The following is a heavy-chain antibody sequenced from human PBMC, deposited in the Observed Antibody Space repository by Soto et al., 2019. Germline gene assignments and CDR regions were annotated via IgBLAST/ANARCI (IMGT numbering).Heavy chain of an antibody. CDR1: GFTVSSNY. J-gene: IGHJ4*02. D-gene: IGHD5-12*01. Sequence: VQLVETGGGLIQPGGSLRLSCAASGFTVSSNYMSWVRQAPGKGLEWVSVIYSGGSTYYADSVKGRFTISRDNSKNTLYLQRNSLRAEGTAVYYCARGGVATIGGDFDYWGQGTLVTVSS. CDR2: IYSGGST. CDR3: ARGGVATIGGDFDY. V-gene: IGHV3-53*02.